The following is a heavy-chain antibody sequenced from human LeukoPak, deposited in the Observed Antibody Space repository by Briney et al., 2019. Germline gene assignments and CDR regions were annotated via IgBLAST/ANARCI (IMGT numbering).Heavy chain of an antibody. CDR1: GYTFTSFD. D-gene: IGHD5-24*01. J-gene: IGHJ4*02. CDR3: VRDRDGYNDY. Sequence: ASVKVSCKASGYTFTSFDFSWVRQATGQGLEWMGWMNPNSGNSGYERRFQGRVTLTRNTAIRTAYMELSGLRSDDTAVYYCVRDRDGYNDYWGQGTLVTVSS. CDR2: MNPNSGNS. V-gene: IGHV1-8*01.